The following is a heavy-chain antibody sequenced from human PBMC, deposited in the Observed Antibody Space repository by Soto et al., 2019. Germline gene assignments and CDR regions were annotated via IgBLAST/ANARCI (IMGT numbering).Heavy chain of an antibody. CDR1: GFTFSNVW. V-gene: IGHV3-15*07. J-gene: IGHJ4*02. D-gene: IGHD6-19*01. CDR3: TPLALKYNSDWYPLSD. CDR2: IKSETDGGTI. Sequence: EVQLVESGGGLVKPGGSLRLSCAGSGFTFSNVWMNWVRQAPGKGLEWVGRIKSETDGGTIDYAAPVKGRFNISRDDSNNTLYLQMNSLEIEDTATYYCTPLALKYNSDWYPLSDWGQGTRVTVSS.